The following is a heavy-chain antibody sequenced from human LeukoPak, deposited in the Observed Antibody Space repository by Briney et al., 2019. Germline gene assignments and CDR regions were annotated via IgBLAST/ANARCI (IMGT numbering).Heavy chain of an antibody. Sequence: PSETLSLTCTVSGASMRSYYWSWIRQPPGKGLEGIGYVYTTGSSNYNPSLKSRATIFVDMSKRQVALKLSSVTAADTAVYYCARHDERGDSYGFFEYWGQGTPVTVSS. CDR1: GASMRSYY. D-gene: IGHD5-18*01. CDR2: VYTTGSS. CDR3: ARHDERGDSYGFFEY. J-gene: IGHJ4*02. V-gene: IGHV4-4*08.